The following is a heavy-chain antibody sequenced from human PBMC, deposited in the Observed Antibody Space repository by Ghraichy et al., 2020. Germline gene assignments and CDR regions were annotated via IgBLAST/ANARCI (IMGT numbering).Heavy chain of an antibody. CDR3: ATYCTIVSCKAYNYYGMDV. V-gene: IGHV4-61*01. CDR2: IYYSGST. D-gene: IGHD2-8*01. CDR1: GGSVNSGTYY. J-gene: IGHJ6*02. Sequence: SETLSLTCTVSGGSVNSGTYYWTWIRQPPGKGLEFIGNIYYSGSTIYNPSLKSRVTISLDTSKNQFSLSLTSVTDADTAVYYCATYCTIVSCKAYNYYGMDVWGQVSTVTLSS.